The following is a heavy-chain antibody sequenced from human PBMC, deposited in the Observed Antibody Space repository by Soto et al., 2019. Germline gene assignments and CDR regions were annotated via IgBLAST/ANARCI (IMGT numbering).Heavy chain of an antibody. V-gene: IGHV4-39*07. J-gene: IGHJ6*02. D-gene: IGHD2-15*01. CDR3: ARVRGDGATPDQVNYGMDV. CDR1: GGSISSSSYY. CDR2: IYYSGST. Sequence: PSETLSLTCTVSGGSISSSSYYWGWIRQPPGKGLEWIGSIYYSGSTYYNPSLKSRVTISVDTSKNQFSLRLSSVTAADTAVYYCARVRGDGATPDQVNYGMDVWGQGTTVTVSS.